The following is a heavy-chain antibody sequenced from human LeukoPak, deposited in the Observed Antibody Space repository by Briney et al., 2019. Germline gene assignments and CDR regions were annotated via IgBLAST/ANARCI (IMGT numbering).Heavy chain of an antibody. CDR1: GGTFSSYA. CDR3: VRAQVYCSSTSCYLSY. Sequence: SVKVSCKASGGTFSSYAISWVRQAPGQGLEWMGGIIPIFGTANYAQKFQGRVTITTDESTSTAYMELSSLRSEDTAVYYCVRAQVYCSSTSCYLSYWGQGTLVTVSS. CDR2: IIPIFGTA. V-gene: IGHV1-69*05. D-gene: IGHD2-2*01. J-gene: IGHJ4*02.